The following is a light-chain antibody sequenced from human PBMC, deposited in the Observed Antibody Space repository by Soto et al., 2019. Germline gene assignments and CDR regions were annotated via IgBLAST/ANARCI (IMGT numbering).Light chain of an antibody. CDR3: GTWDSSLSAHV. J-gene: IGLJ1*01. Sequence: QSVLTQPPSVSAAPGQKVTISCSGSSPNIGNNYVSWYQQLPGTAPKLLIYENYKGSSGIPDRFSGSKSGTSATLDITGLQTGDEADYFCGTWDSSLSAHVFGTGTQLTVL. CDR1: SPNIGNNY. CDR2: ENY. V-gene: IGLV1-51*02.